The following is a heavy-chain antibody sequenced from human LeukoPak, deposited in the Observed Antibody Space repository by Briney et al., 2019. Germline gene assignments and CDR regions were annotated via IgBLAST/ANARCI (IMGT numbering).Heavy chain of an antibody. CDR2: IYPGDSDT. CDR1: GYSFSTYW. Sequence: GESLKISCKGSGYSFSTYWIGWVRQKPGKGLEWMGIIYPGDSDTRYSPSFQGQVTISADKSISTAYLQWSSLKASDTAMYYCARRNGYSYGPIGYWGQGTLVTVSS. V-gene: IGHV5-51*01. D-gene: IGHD5-18*01. J-gene: IGHJ4*02. CDR3: ARRNGYSYGPIGY.